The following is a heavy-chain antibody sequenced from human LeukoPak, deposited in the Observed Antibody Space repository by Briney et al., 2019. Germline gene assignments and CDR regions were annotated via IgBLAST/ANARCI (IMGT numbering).Heavy chain of an antibody. D-gene: IGHD3-22*01. J-gene: IGHJ4*02. CDR2: ISYDGSNK. V-gene: IGHV3-30-3*01. Sequence: PGGSLRLSCAASGFTFSSYAMHWVRQAPGKGLEWVAVISYDGSNKYYADSVKGRFTISRDNSKNTLYLQMNSLRAEDTAVYYCAKVHDSSGYTHFDYWGQGTLVTVSS. CDR1: GFTFSSYA. CDR3: AKVHDSSGYTHFDY.